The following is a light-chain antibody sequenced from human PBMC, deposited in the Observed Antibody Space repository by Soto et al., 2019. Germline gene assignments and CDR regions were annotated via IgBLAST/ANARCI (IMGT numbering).Light chain of an antibody. CDR3: RSYTNAHTRL. V-gene: IGLV2-14*01. CDR2: DVS. Sequence: QSALTQPASVSGSPGQSITISCTGTSSDVGAYNYVSWYQQHPGTSPKLMIYDVSNRPSGVSNRFSGSKSGNTASLTISGLQAEDEADYYCRSYTNAHTRLFGGGTKLTVL. J-gene: IGLJ2*01. CDR1: SSDVGAYNY.